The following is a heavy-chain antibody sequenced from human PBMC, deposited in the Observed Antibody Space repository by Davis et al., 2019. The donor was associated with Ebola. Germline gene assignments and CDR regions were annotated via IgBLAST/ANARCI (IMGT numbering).Heavy chain of an antibody. V-gene: IGHV4-39*07. CDR3: VRNSSGFGHFDH. Sequence: PSETLSLTCSVSGGPVSSSSHYWGWIRQPPGKGLEWIASLYYAGRPYYNPSLRSRITVSSDPANNQFSLKMDSITAADTAVYFCVRNSSGFGHFDHWGPGISVIVSS. D-gene: IGHD3-22*01. CDR1: GGPVSSSSHY. CDR2: LYYAGRP. J-gene: IGHJ4*02.